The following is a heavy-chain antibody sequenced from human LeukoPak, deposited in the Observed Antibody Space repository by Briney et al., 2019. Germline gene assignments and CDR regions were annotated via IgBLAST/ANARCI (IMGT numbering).Heavy chain of an antibody. CDR1: GYTFTGYY. D-gene: IGHD3-10*01. CDR2: INPNSGGT. J-gene: IGHJ4*02. V-gene: IGHV1-2*02. Sequence: ASVKVSCKASGYTFTGYYMHWVRQAPGQGLEWMGWINPNSGGTNYAQKFQGRVTMTRDTSISTAYMELSRLRSDGTAVYYCARATRVWFGELYPSPPYYWGQGTLVTVSS. CDR3: ARATRVWFGELYPSPPYY.